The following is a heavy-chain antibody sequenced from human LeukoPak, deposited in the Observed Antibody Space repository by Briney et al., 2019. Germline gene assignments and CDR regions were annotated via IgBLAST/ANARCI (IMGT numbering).Heavy chain of an antibody. D-gene: IGHD3-10*01. CDR1: GFAFSSYA. CDR3: AKDQRGYYGSGSYPVG. Sequence: GGSLRLSCAASGFAFSSYAFSWVRQAPGRGLQWVSSISPSGGSTFYADSVKGRFTISRDNSKNTLYLQMNSLRAEDTAVYYCAKDQRGYYGSGSYPVGWGQGTLVTVSS. CDR2: ISPSGGST. V-gene: IGHV3-23*01. J-gene: IGHJ4*02.